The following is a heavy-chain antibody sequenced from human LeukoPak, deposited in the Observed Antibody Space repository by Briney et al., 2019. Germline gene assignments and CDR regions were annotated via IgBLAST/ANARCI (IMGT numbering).Heavy chain of an antibody. J-gene: IGHJ5*02. CDR2: ISSSGSTI. V-gene: IGHV3-48*03. Sequence: PGGSLRLSCAASGFTFSSCEMNWVRQAPGKGLEWVSYISSSGSTIYYADSVKGRFTISRDNAKNSLYLQMNSLRAEDTAVYYCARDIAAAGTGWFDPWGQGTLVTVSS. CDR3: ARDIAAAGTGWFDP. D-gene: IGHD6-13*01. CDR1: GFTFSSCE.